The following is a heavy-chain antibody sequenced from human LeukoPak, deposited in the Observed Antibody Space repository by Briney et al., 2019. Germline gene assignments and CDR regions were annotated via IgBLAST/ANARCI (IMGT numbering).Heavy chain of an antibody. J-gene: IGHJ4*02. D-gene: IGHD3-3*01. CDR2: ISGSGGST. CDR3: AKDPPLLEWLFFDY. Sequence: GGSLRLSCAASGFTFSSYAMSWARQAPGKGLAWVSAISGSGGSTYYADSVKGRFTISRDNSKNTLYLQMNSLRAEDTAVYYCAKDPPLLEWLFFDYWGQGTLVTVSS. CDR1: GFTFSSYA. V-gene: IGHV3-23*01.